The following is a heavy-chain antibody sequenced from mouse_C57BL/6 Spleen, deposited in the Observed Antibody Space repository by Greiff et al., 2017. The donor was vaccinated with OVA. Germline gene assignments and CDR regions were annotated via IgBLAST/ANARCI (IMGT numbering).Heavy chain of an antibody. CDR2: IDPSDSYT. Sequence: QVQLQQPGAELVRPGTSVKLSCKASGYTFTSYWMHWVKQRPGQGLEWIGVIDPSDSYTNYNQKFKGKATLTVDTSSSTAYMQLSSLTSEDSAVYYCARSGTEDYAMDYWGQGTSVTVSS. CDR1: GYTFTSYW. V-gene: IGHV1-59*01. CDR3: ARSGTEDYAMDY. D-gene: IGHD4-1*01. J-gene: IGHJ4*01.